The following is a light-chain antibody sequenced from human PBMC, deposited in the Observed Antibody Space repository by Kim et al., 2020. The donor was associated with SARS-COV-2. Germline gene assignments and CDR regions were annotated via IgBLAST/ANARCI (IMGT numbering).Light chain of an antibody. J-gene: IGKJ1*01. CDR2: GAS. Sequence: EIVMMQSPATLSVSPGERATLSCRASQSVSSNLAWYQQKPGQAPRLVIYGASTRATGNPARFSGSGSGTEFTLTTSSLQSEDFALYYCQQYNNWPPWTFGQGNKVDIK. CDR3: QQYNNWPPWT. CDR1: QSVSSN. V-gene: IGKV3-15*01.